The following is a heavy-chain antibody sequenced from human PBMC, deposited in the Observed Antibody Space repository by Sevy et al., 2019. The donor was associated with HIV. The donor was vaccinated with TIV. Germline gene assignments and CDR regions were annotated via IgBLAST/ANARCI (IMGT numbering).Heavy chain of an antibody. CDR3: ATYSSSWYFDY. CDR2: ISGSGGST. Sequence: GGSLRLSCAASGFPFSSYAMSWVRQAPGKGLEWVSAISGSGGSTYYADSVKGRFTISRDNSKNTLYLQMNSLRAEDTAVYYCATYSSSWYFDYWGQGTLVTVSS. J-gene: IGHJ4*02. D-gene: IGHD6-13*01. CDR1: GFPFSSYA. V-gene: IGHV3-23*01.